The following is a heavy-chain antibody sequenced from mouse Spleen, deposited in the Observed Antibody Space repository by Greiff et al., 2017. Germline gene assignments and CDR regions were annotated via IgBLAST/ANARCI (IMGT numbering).Heavy chain of an antibody. CDR2: IDPETGGT. CDR1: GYTFTDYE. CDR3: TRWGNYYAMDY. J-gene: IGHJ4*01. Sequence: VQLQQSGAELVRPGASVTLSCKASGYTFTDYEMHWVKQTPVHGLEWIGAIDPETGGTAYNQKFKGKAILTADKSSSTAYMELRSLTSEDSAVYYCTRWGNYYAMDYWGQGTSVTVSS. V-gene: IGHV1-15*01.